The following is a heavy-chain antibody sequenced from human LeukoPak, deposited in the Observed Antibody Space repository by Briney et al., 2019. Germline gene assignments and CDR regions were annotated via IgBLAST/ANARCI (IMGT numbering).Heavy chain of an antibody. V-gene: IGHV3-53*01. Sequence: GGSLRLSCAASGFTVSTNYIGWVRQAPGKGLEWVSVIYSGGSTYYADSVKGRFTISRDNSKNTLYLELKSLGAEDTAVYYCARASIAAAGYYFDYWGQGTLVTVSS. CDR3: ARASIAAAGYYFDY. D-gene: IGHD6-13*01. CDR1: GFTVSTNY. J-gene: IGHJ4*02. CDR2: IYSGGST.